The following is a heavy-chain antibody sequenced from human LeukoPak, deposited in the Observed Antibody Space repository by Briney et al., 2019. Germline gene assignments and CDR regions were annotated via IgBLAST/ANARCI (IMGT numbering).Heavy chain of an antibody. CDR2: IYYSGST. D-gene: IGHD3-9*01. CDR1: GGSISSSSYY. V-gene: IGHV4-39*01. CDR3: ARRHDILTGYYDY. J-gene: IGHJ4*02. Sequence: KPSETLSLTCTVSGGSISSSSYYWGWIRQPPGKGLEWIGSIYYSGSTYYNPSLKSRVTISVDTSKNQFSLKLSSVTAADTAVYYCARRHDILTGYYDYWGQGTLVTVSS.